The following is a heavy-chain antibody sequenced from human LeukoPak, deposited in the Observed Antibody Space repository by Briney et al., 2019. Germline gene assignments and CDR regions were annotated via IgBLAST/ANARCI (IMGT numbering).Heavy chain of an antibody. V-gene: IGHV1-69*05. D-gene: IGHD3-9*01. CDR3: ASPNYDILTGQKASDYYYMDV. Sequence: SVKVSCKASGGTFSSYAISWVRQAPGQGLEWMGGIIPIFGTANYAQKFQGRVTITTDESTSTAYMELSSLRSEDTAVYYCASPNYDILTGQKASDYYYMDVWGKGTTVTVSS. J-gene: IGHJ6*03. CDR2: IIPIFGTA. CDR1: GGTFSSYA.